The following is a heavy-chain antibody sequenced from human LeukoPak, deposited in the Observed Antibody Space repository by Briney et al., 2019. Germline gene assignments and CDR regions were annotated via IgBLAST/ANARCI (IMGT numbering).Heavy chain of an antibody. CDR1: GFTFSNAY. J-gene: IGHJ3*02. CDR3: AKSEYSSGWADAFDI. D-gene: IGHD6-19*01. CDR2: ISGSGGST. Sequence: GGSLRLSCAASGFTFSNAYMNWVRQAPGKGLEWVSAISGSGGSTYYADSVKGRFTISRDNSKNTLYLQMNSLRAEDTAVHYCAKSEYSSGWADAFDIWGQGTMVTVSS. V-gene: IGHV3-23*01.